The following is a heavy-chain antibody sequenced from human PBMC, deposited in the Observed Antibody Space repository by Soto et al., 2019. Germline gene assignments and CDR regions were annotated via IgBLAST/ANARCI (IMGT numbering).Heavy chain of an antibody. V-gene: IGHV4-59*08. CDR1: GGSIRTYY. J-gene: IGHJ5*02. CDR3: ARPKTIGAAAGKGWFDP. D-gene: IGHD6-13*01. Sequence: SETLSLTCTVSGGSIRTYYWSWIRQPPGKGLEWIGYIYYTGGSPNYNPSLKSRVAISVDRSKNQFSLKLTSVTAADTAMYYCARPKTIGAAAGKGWFDPWGQGTLVTVSS. CDR2: IYYTGGSP.